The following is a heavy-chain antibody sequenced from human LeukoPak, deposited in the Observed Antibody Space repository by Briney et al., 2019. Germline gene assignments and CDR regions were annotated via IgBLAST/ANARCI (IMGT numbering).Heavy chain of an antibody. V-gene: IGHV1-2*02. CDR1: GYTFTGYY. CDR3: TRESSTSFCLTDY. Sequence: ASVKVSCKASGYTFTGYYMHWVRQAPGQGLEWMGWINPNSGGTNYAQKFQGRVTMTRDTSISTAYMELSRLRSDDTSVYYCTRESSTSFCLTDYLGQGTPATVSS. D-gene: IGHD2-2*01. J-gene: IGHJ4*01. CDR2: INPNSGGT.